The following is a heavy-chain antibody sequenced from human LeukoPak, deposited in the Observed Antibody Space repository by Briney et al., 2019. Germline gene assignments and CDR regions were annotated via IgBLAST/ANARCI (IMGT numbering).Heavy chain of an antibody. D-gene: IGHD6-6*01. CDR3: AKEKAPSDY. J-gene: IGHJ4*02. CDR1: EFTVSSNY. CDR2: IYSGGST. Sequence: PGGSLRLSCAASEFTVSSNYMSWVRQAPGKGLEWVSIIYSGGSTYYADSVKGRFTISRDNSKNTLYLQMNSLRAEDTAVYYCAKEKAPSDYWGQGTLVTVSS. V-gene: IGHV3-53*01.